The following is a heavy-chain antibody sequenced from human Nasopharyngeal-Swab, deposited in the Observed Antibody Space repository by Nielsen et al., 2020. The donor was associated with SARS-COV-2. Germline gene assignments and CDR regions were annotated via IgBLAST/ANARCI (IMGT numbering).Heavy chain of an antibody. V-gene: IGHV4-31*02. J-gene: IGHJ4*02. D-gene: IGHD3-10*01. Sequence: WIRQPPGKGLEWIGYIYYSGSTYYNPSLKSRVTISVDTSKNQFSLKLSSVTAADTAVYYCASTLAMVRRVIRDYWGQGTLVTVSS. CDR3: ASTLAMVRRVIRDY. CDR2: IYYSGST.